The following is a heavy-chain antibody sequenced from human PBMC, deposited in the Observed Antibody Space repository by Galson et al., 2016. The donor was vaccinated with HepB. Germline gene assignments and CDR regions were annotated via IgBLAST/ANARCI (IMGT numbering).Heavy chain of an antibody. Sequence: SLRLSCAASGFIFSQFAVHWVRQAPGKGLEWVAVISYDGTRKYYTDSVKGRFTVSRDDSKTTLYLQINTLSPVDKGGSYCARDKKYSGTDFYFAMDVWGKGATVTFSS. CDR3: ARDKKYSGTDFYFAMDV. D-gene: IGHD1-26*01. CDR1: GFIFSQFA. V-gene: IGHV3-30-3*01. J-gene: IGHJ6*04. CDR2: ISYDGTRK.